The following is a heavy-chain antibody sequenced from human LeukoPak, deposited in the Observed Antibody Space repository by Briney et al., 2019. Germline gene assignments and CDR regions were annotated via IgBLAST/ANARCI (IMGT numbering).Heavy chain of an antibody. V-gene: IGHV4-30-2*01. CDR1: GGSISSGGYS. CDR2: IYHSGST. D-gene: IGHD3-16*01. J-gene: IGHJ4*02. CDR3: AREPGPHQGGADY. Sequence: PSQTLSLTCAVSGGSISSGGYSWSWIRQPPGKGLEWIGYIYHSGSTYYNPSLKSRVTISVDTSKNQFSLKLSSVTAADTAVYYCAREPGPHQGGADYWGQGTLVTVPS.